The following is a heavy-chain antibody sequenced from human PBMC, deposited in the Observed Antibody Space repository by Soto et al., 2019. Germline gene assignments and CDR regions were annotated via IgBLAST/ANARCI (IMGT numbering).Heavy chain of an antibody. D-gene: IGHD6-19*01. CDR1: GFTFSSYA. Sequence: QVQLVESGGGVVQPGRSLRLSCAASGFTFSSYAMHWVRQAPGKGLEWVAVIWYDGSNKYYADSVKGRFTISRDNSKNTLYLQMNSLRAEDTAVYYCARGARAVAGTSDYWGQGTLVIVSS. CDR2: IWYDGSNK. CDR3: ARGARAVAGTSDY. J-gene: IGHJ4*02. V-gene: IGHV3-33*01.